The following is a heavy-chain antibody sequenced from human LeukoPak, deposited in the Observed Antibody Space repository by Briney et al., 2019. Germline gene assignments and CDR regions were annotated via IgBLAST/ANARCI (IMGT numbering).Heavy chain of an antibody. CDR3: ARTSMADRPLGAFDI. CDR1: GFTFSSYS. V-gene: IGHV3-48*01. Sequence: GGSLTLSCAASGFTFSSYSMNWVRQAPGKGLVWVSYISSSSSTIYYADSVKGRFTISRDNSKNTLYLQMNSLRAEDTAVYYCARTSMADRPLGAFDIWGQGTMVTVSS. CDR2: ISSSSSTI. D-gene: IGHD5-24*01. J-gene: IGHJ3*02.